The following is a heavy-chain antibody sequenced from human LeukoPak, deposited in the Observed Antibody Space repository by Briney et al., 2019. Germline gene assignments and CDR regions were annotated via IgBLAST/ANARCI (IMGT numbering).Heavy chain of an antibody. CDR3: ARGHLVFAY. D-gene: IGHD6-6*01. J-gene: IGHJ4*02. CDR1: HGSINSYY. V-gene: IGHV4-59*01. CDR2: IYYSGST. Sequence: SETLSLTCTVSHGSINSYYWSWIRQPPGKGLEWIGYIYYSGSTNYNPSLKSRVTISVDTSKNQFSLKVSSVTAADTALYYCARGHLVFAYWGQGTLVTVSS.